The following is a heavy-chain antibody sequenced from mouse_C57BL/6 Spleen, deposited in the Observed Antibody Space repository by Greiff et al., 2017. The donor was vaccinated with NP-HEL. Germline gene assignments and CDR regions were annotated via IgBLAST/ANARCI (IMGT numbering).Heavy chain of an antibody. Sequence: VHLVESGAELVKPGASVKISCKASGYAFSSYWMNWVKQRPGKGLEWIGQIYPGDGDTNYNGKFKGKATLTADKSSSTAYMQLSSLTSEDSAVYFCARGRGTGYFDYWGQGTTLTDSS. V-gene: IGHV1-80*01. D-gene: IGHD4-1*01. CDR1: GYAFSSYW. J-gene: IGHJ2*01. CDR3: ARGRGTGYFDY. CDR2: IYPGDGDT.